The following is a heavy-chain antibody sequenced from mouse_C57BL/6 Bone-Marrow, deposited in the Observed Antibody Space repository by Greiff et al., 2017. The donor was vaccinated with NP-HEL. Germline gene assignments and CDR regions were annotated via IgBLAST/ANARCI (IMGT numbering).Heavy chain of an antibody. D-gene: IGHD2-4*01. CDR3: ARNYDYDWYFDV. CDR2: INPNYGTI. V-gene: IGHV1-39*01. CDR1: GYSFTDYN. J-gene: IGHJ1*03. Sequence: EGQLQQSGPALVKPGASVKISCKASGYSFTDYNMNWVKQSNGKSLEWIGVINPNYGTISYNQKFKGKATLTVDQSSSTAYMQLNSLTSEDSAVYYCARNYDYDWYFDVWGTGTTVTGSS.